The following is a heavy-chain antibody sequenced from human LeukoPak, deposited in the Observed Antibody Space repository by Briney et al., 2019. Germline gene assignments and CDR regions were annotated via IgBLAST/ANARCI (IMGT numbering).Heavy chain of an antibody. CDR2: IIPIFGTA. CDR1: GGTFSSYA. V-gene: IGHV1-69*13. J-gene: IGHJ1*01. D-gene: IGHD6-13*01. Sequence: GASVKVSCKASGGTFSSYAISWVRQAPGQGLEWMGGIIPIFGTANYAQKFQGRVTITADESTSTAYMELSSLRSEDTAVYYCASPIAAAGTNSEYFQHWGQGTLVTVSS. CDR3: ASPIAAAGTNSEYFQH.